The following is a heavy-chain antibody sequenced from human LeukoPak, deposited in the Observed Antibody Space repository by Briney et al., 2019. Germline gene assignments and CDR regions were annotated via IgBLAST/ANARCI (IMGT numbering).Heavy chain of an antibody. D-gene: IGHD3-10*01. Sequence: GGSLRLSCVASGFTFSSYWMSWVRQAPGKGLEWVAVISYDGSNKYYADSVKGRFTISRDNSKNTLYLQMNSLRAEDTAVYYCARDPPPWFGELLRHDYYYYYGMDVWGQGTTVTVSS. CDR1: GFTFSSYW. J-gene: IGHJ6*02. V-gene: IGHV3-30*01. CDR3: ARDPPPWFGELLRHDYYYYYGMDV. CDR2: ISYDGSNK.